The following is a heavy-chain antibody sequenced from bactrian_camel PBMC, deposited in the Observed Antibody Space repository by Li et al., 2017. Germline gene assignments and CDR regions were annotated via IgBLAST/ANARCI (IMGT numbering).Heavy chain of an antibody. Sequence: HVQLVESGGGSVQAGGSLRLSCEGSGFPWDDTDMGWYRQGPGKECELVSGITSDGGTHYRDSVKGRFTISRDSAKNTVYLQMNNLQPEDTATYYCAEGRGSRGEHCYSLNYWGQGTQVTVS. CDR2: ITSDGGT. V-gene: IGHV3S60*01. J-gene: IGHJ4*01. D-gene: IGHD6*01. CDR1: GFPWDDTD. CDR3: AEGRGSRGEHCYSLNY.